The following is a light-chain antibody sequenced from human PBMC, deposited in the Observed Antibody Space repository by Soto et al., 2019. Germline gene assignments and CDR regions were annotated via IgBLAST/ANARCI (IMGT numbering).Light chain of an antibody. CDR1: QSVNSNY. CDR2: DTS. J-gene: IGKJ3*01. V-gene: IGKV3-20*01. CDR3: QQYGSSQFT. Sequence: EIVLMQSPGTLSLSPGEGATLSCRASQSVNSNYLAWYQQKPGQAPTVLIFDTSRRVTGVPDRFSGSGSGTDFTLTISRLEPDDFAVYYCQQYGSSQFTFGPGTKVNIK.